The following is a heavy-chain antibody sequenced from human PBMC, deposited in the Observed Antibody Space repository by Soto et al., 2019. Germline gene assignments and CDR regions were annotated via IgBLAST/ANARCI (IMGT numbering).Heavy chain of an antibody. CDR3: AKGSTSSTPSAGMDV. V-gene: IGHV3-9*01. J-gene: IGHJ6*02. CDR2: ISWDSGSI. Sequence: EVQLVESGGGLVQPGRSLRLSCAASGFTFDDYAMHWVRQAPGKGLEWGSGISWDSGSIGYADSVKGRFTISRDNAKNSLYLQMNSLRAEDTALYYCAKGSTSSTPSAGMDVWGQGTTVTVSS. CDR1: GFTFDDYA. D-gene: IGHD2-2*01.